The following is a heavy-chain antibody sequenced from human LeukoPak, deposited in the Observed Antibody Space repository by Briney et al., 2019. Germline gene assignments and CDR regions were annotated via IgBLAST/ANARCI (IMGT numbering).Heavy chain of an antibody. Sequence: SCKVSGYTLTELSMHWVRQAPGKGLEWVAVISYDGSNKHYADSVKGRFTISRDNSKNTLYLQMNSLRAEDTAVYYCARRGITMIVGDAFDIWGQGTMVTVSS. CDR1: GYTLTELS. J-gene: IGHJ3*02. CDR2: ISYDGSNK. CDR3: ARRGITMIVGDAFDI. V-gene: IGHV3-30-3*01. D-gene: IGHD3-22*01.